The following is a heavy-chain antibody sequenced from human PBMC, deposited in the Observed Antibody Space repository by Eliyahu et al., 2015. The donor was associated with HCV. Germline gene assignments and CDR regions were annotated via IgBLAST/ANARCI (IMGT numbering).Heavy chain of an antibody. Sequence: EMQLVESGGGLVEPGGSLXXSXAAXXFTFXXDYMTWVRQAPGKGLEWVASISSSSRYIYYADSVKGRFSISRDNAKDSLYLHMNSLRAEDTAIYYCGRSYDFYYVDYWGQGTLVTVSS. J-gene: IGHJ4*02. CDR1: XFTFXXDY. CDR2: ISSSSRYI. V-gene: IGHV3-21*02. CDR3: GRSYDFYYVDY. D-gene: IGHD3-3*01.